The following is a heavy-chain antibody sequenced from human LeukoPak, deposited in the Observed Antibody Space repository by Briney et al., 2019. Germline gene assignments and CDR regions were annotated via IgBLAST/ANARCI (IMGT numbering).Heavy chain of an antibody. CDR3: ARDSFYCSGGSCYSAYYFDY. J-gene: IGHJ4*02. CDR2: INWNGGST. V-gene: IGHV3-20*04. D-gene: IGHD2-15*01. CDR1: GFPFDDYG. Sequence: PGGSLRLSCAASGFPFDDYGMNWVRQGPGRGLEWVSRINWNGGSTDYADSVKGRFTISRDNAKKSLYLQMNSLRAEDTALYYCARDSFYCSGGSCYSAYYFDYWGQGSLVAVSS.